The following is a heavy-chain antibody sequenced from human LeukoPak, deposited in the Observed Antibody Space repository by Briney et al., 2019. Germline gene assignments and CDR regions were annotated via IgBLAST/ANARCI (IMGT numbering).Heavy chain of an antibody. Sequence: GGSLRLSCAASGFTFDDYAMHWVRQAPGKGLEWVSGISWNSGSIGYADSVKGRFTISRDNAKNSLYLQMNSLRAEDTALYYCAKDIQKLDYYGSGSYPPTFDYWGQGTLVTVSS. D-gene: IGHD3-10*01. CDR2: ISWNSGSI. V-gene: IGHV3-9*01. CDR3: AKDIQKLDYYGSGSYPPTFDY. J-gene: IGHJ4*02. CDR1: GFTFDDYA.